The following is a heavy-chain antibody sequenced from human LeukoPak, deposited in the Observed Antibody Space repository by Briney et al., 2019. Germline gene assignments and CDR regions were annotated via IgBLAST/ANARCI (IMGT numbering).Heavy chain of an antibody. D-gene: IGHD6-19*01. V-gene: IGHV1-46*01. Sequence: ASVKVSCKASGYTFTNYYIHWVRQAPGQGLEWMGIITPSSGSTTYTQKFQGRVTMTRDTSTSTVYMELSSLRSEDTAVYYCARVVADSSGWETLDYWGQGTLVIVPS. CDR1: GYTFTNYY. CDR2: ITPSSGST. CDR3: ARVVADSSGWETLDY. J-gene: IGHJ4*02.